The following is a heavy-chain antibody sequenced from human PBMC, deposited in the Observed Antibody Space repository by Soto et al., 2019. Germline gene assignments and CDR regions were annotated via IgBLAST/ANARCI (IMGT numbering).Heavy chain of an antibody. V-gene: IGHV1-46*01. Sequence: ASVKLSCKASGYTFTSYYIHWVRQAPGQGLGWMGIISPSGGSTSYAQKFQGRVTMTRDTSTSTVYMELSSLRSEDTAVYYCARGSVAGRRFDYWGQGTLVTVSS. CDR2: ISPSGGST. CDR3: ARGSVAGRRFDY. J-gene: IGHJ4*02. D-gene: IGHD6-19*01. CDR1: GYTFTSYY.